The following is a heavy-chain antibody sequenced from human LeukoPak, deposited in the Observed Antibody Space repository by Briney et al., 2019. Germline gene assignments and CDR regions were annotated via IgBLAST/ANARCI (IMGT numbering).Heavy chain of an antibody. D-gene: IGHD1-26*01. V-gene: IGHV4-4*07. CDR1: GGSLNPYY. J-gene: IGHJ4*02. CDR2: IYFSGNT. CDR3: ARTSASGATYFDY. Sequence: SETLSLPCTVSGGSLNPYYWSWIRQPAGKGLEWIGRIYFSGNTHYIPSLQSRVTISVDTSKNQFSLKLSSVTAADTAVYYCARTSASGATYFDYWGQGALVTVSS.